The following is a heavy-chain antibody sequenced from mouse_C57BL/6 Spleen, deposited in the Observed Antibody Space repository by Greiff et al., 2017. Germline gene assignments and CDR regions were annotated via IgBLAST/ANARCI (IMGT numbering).Heavy chain of an antibody. J-gene: IGHJ2*01. CDR2: ILPGNGST. V-gene: IGHV1-9*01. CDR1: GYTFTGSW. D-gene: IGHD2-3*01. Sequence: QVQLKQSGAELMKPGASVKLSCKATGYTFTGSWIEWVKQRPGHGLEWIGEILPGNGSTNYNEKFKGKATFTADTSSNSAYMQLSSLTTEDSAIYYCARGGHSYDGYSRYYLDYWGQGTTLTVSS. CDR3: ARGGHSYDGYSRYYLDY.